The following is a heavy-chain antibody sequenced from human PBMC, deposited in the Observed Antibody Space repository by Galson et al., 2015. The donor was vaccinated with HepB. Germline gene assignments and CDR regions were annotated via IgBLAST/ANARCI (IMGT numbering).Heavy chain of an antibody. CDR1: GGTFSSYA. Sequence: SVKVSCKASGGTFSSYAISWVRQAPGQGLEWMGGIIPIFGTANYAQKFQGRVTITADESTSTAYMELSSLRSEDTAVYYCARTPLGYCSGGSCPHGGMDVWGQGTTVTVSS. CDR3: ARTPLGYCSGGSCPHGGMDV. CDR2: IIPIFGTA. V-gene: IGHV1-69*13. D-gene: IGHD2-15*01. J-gene: IGHJ6*02.